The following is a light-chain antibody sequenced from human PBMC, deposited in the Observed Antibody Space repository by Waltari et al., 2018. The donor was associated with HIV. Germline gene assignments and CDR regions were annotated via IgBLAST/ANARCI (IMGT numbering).Light chain of an antibody. Sequence: QSALTQPASVSGSPGQSITISCTGTSSDVGGYNLVSWYQQHPGKAPKLMIYEVSKRPSGVSNRCSCSKSGNTASLTISGLQAEDEADYYCCAYAGSTTYVIFGGGTKLTVL. J-gene: IGLJ2*01. CDR1: SSDVGGYNL. CDR3: CAYAGSTTYVI. V-gene: IGLV2-23*02. CDR2: EVS.